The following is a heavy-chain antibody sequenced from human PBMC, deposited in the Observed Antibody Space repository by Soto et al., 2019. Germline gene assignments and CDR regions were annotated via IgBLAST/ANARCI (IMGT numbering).Heavy chain of an antibody. CDR2: IYYSGST. J-gene: IGHJ6*02. V-gene: IGHV4-31*03. Sequence: QVQLQESGPALVEPSQTLSLTCTVSGASITSAYYWSWIRQHPGKGLEWIAYIYYSGSTYYNPSLKSRLTISIDTSKNQFSLKLSSVTAADTAVYYCARDQSGLDVWGQGTTVTVSS. CDR3: ARDQSGLDV. CDR1: GASITSAYY.